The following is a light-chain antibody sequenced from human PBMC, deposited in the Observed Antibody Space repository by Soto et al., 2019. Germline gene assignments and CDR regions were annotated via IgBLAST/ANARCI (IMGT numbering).Light chain of an antibody. CDR2: EGS. CDR1: SSDVGSYNL. Sequence: QSALTQPASVSGSPGQSITISCTGTSSDVGSYNLVSWYQQHPGKAPKLMIYEGSKRPSGVSNRFSGSKSGNTASLTISGLQADDEADYYCCSYAGSSTFYVFGTGTQLTVL. V-gene: IGLV2-23*01. CDR3: CSYAGSSTFYV. J-gene: IGLJ1*01.